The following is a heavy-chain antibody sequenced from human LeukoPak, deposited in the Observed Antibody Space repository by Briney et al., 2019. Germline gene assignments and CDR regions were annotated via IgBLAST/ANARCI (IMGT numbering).Heavy chain of an antibody. Sequence: PGGSLRLSCAASGFTFSDYYMSWIRQAPGKGLEWVSYISSIGGHTNYADSVKGRFTTSRDNAKNLLSLQVNSLRADDTAVYYCARVGSIAAAGTPDYWGQGTLVTVSS. J-gene: IGHJ4*02. V-gene: IGHV3-11*06. CDR1: GFTFSDYY. D-gene: IGHD6-13*01. CDR3: ARVGSIAAAGTPDY. CDR2: ISSIGGHT.